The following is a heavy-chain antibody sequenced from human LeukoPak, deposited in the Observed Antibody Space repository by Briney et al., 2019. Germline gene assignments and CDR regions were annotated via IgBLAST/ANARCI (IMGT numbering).Heavy chain of an antibody. Sequence: GGSLRLSCAASGFTFSNAWMSWVRQAPGKGLEWVSSISSSYSYIYYADSVKGRFTISRDDAKNSLYLQMNSLRAEDTAVYYCASPYSSRWYELCYWGQGTLVTVSS. CDR1: GFTFSNAW. D-gene: IGHD6-13*01. V-gene: IGHV3-21*01. CDR2: ISSSYSYI. J-gene: IGHJ4*02. CDR3: ASPYSSRWYELCY.